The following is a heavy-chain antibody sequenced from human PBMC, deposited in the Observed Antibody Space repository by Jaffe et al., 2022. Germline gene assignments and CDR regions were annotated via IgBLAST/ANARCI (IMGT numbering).Heavy chain of an antibody. J-gene: IGHJ6*03. CDR1: GGSISSSNW. D-gene: IGHD5-18*01. V-gene: IGHV4-4*02. CDR3: ARTTLWLSDYYYYYMDV. CDR2: IYHSGST. Sequence: QVQLQESGPGLVKPSGTLSLTCAVSGGSISSSNWWSWIRQPPGKGLEWIGEIYHSGSTNYNPSLKSRVTISVDKSKNQFSLKLSSVTAADTAVYYCARTTLWLSDYYYYYMDVWGKGTTVTVSS.